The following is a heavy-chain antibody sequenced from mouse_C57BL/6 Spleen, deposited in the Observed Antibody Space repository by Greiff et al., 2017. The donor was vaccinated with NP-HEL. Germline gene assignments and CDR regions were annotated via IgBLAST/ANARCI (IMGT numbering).Heavy chain of an antibody. CDR3: ARWSMVTRYYYAMDY. CDR1: GYTFTDYY. V-gene: IGHV1-26*01. D-gene: IGHD2-2*01. CDR2: INPNNGGT. Sequence: EVQLQQSGPELVKPGASVKISCKASGYTFTDYYMNWVKQSHGKSLEWIGDINPNNGGTSYNQKFKGKATLTVDKSSSTAYMELRSLTSEDSAVYYCARWSMVTRYYYAMDYWGQGTSVTVSS. J-gene: IGHJ4*01.